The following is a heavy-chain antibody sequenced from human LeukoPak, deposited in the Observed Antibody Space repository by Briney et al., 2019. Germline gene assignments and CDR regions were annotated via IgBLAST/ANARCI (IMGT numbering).Heavy chain of an antibody. CDR2: IWYDGSNK. CDR1: GFTLSSYG. V-gene: IGHV3-33*06. D-gene: IGHD1-26*01. Sequence: PGGSLRPSCAASGFTLSSYGMHWVRQAPGKGLEWVAVIWYDGSNKYYADSVEGRFTISRDNSKSTLILQMNSLRVEDTALYYCTKRVKYGGTWDHFADWGQGTLVTVSS. J-gene: IGHJ4*02. CDR3: TKRVKYGGTWDHFAD.